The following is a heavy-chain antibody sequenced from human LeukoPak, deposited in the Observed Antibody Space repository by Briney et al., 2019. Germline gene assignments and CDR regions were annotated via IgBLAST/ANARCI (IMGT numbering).Heavy chain of an antibody. J-gene: IGHJ4*02. Sequence: ASVRVSCKASGYTFGSYDINWVRKATGQGVEWMGWMNPGSGNTGYAQRFQGRVTMTRDTSTNTAYMELSGLRSEDTAIYYCARLSETAAYYYTSGYYFLGYWGQGTLVTVDS. CDR1: GYTFGSYD. CDR3: ARLSETAAYYYTSGYYFLGY. V-gene: IGHV1-8*02. CDR2: MNPGSGNT. D-gene: IGHD3-22*01.